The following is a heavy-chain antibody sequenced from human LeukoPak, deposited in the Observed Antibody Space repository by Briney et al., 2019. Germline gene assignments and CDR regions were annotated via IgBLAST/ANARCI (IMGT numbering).Heavy chain of an antibody. V-gene: IGHV1-18*04. Sequence: GASVKVSCKASGYTFTSYGISWVRQAPGQGLEWMGLISAYNGNTNYAQKLQGRVTMTTDTSTSTAYMELRSLRSDDTAVYYCARLEVGAVAGTEFDYWGQGTLVTVSS. CDR3: ARLEVGAVAGTEFDY. CDR1: GYTFTSYG. D-gene: IGHD6-19*01. J-gene: IGHJ4*02. CDR2: ISAYNGNT.